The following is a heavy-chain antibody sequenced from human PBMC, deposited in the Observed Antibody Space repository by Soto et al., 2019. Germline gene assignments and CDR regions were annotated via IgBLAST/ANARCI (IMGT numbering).Heavy chain of an antibody. V-gene: IGHV4-30-4*01. CDR1: GGSISSGDYY. Sequence: TSETLSLTCTVSGGSISSGDYYWSWIRQPPGKGLEWIGYIYYSGSTYCNPSLKSRVTISVDTSKNQFSLKLSSVTAADTAVYYCARTEGVVWYYFDYLGQGTLVTVSS. CDR2: IYYSGST. CDR3: ARTEGVVWYYFDY. D-gene: IGHD3-3*01. J-gene: IGHJ4*02.